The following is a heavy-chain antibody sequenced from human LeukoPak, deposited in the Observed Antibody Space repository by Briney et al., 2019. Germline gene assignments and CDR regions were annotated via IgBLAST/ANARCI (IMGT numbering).Heavy chain of an antibody. V-gene: IGHV1-18*01. D-gene: IGHD4-17*01. CDR3: ARDNYGDPNTFDY. CDR1: GGTFSSYA. Sequence: ASVKVSCKASGGTFSSYAISWVRQAPGQGLEWMGWISAYNGNTNYAQKLQGRVTMTTDTSTSTAYMELRSLRSDDTAVYYCARDNYGDPNTFDYWGQGTLVTVSS. CDR2: ISAYNGNT. J-gene: IGHJ4*02.